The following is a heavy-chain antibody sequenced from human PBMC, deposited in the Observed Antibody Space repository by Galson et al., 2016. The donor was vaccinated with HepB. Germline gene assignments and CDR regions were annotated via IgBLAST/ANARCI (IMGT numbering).Heavy chain of an antibody. CDR1: GFTFRRYW. CDR3: GSSMSTYYFDY. J-gene: IGHJ4*02. Sequence: LRLSCAASGFTFRRYWMSWVRQAPGKGLEWVANIKQDGREKYYVASVKGRFTISRDNAKNSLYLQMNSLRAEDTAVYYRGSSMSTYYFDYWGQGTLVTVSS. CDR2: IKQDGREK. V-gene: IGHV3-7*01. D-gene: IGHD3-3*02.